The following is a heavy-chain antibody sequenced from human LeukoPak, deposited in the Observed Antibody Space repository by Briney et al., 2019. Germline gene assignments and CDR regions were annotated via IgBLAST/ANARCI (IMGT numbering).Heavy chain of an antibody. J-gene: IGHJ4*02. CDR3: AKSGYNRFDY. Sequence: PSETLSLTCAVYGGSFSGYYWSWIRQPPGKGLEWVSSISGSGSGGSTYYADSVKGRFTISRDNSKNTLYLQMNSLIAEDTAVYYCAKSGYNRFDYWGQGTRVTVSS. CDR1: GGSFSGYY. V-gene: IGHV3-23*01. CDR2: ISGSGSGGST. D-gene: IGHD5-24*01.